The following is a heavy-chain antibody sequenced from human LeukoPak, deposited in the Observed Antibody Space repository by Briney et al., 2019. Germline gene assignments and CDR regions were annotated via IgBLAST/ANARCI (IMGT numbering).Heavy chain of an antibody. CDR3: AREEVVAAPQNWFDP. CDR1: GGTFSNYA. CDR2: IIPILGIA. D-gene: IGHD2-15*01. J-gene: IGHJ5*02. V-gene: IGHV1-69*04. Sequence: ASVKVSCKASGGTFSNYAISWVRQAPGQGLEWMGRIIPILGIANYAQKFQGRVTIVADKSTSTAYMELSSLTSEDTAVYYCAREEVVAAPQNWFDPWGQGTLVTVSS.